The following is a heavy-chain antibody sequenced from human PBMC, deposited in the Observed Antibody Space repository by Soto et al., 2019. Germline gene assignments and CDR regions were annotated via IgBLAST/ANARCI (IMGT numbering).Heavy chain of an antibody. J-gene: IGHJ4*02. V-gene: IGHV3-30*03. D-gene: IGHD2-15*01. CDR2: MANDGRYQ. Sequence: QVQLVESGGGVVQPGGSLRLSCATSGFIFSTYGMQWVRQSPGEGLEWVAGMANDGRYQYYADSVKGRFTISRDNSKNTLYLQMDSLRREDTAVYYCARSIGGSSYYPPDYWGQGTLVTVSS. CDR3: ARSIGGSSYYPPDY. CDR1: GFIFSTYG.